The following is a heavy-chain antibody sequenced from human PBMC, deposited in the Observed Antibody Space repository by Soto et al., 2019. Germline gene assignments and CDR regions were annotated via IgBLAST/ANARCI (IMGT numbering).Heavy chain of an antibody. CDR1: GFRLGNYA. Sequence: AGGSLRLSCAASGFRLGNYAMHWVRQAPGNGLEWVAVIPSDATTQAYAHSVKGRFTISRDNSKNTLSLQMNSLRPEDTAIYYCARDRFPSIVAAGSWDLWGQGTLVTVSS. CDR2: IPSDATTQ. CDR3: ARDRFPSIVAAGSWDL. V-gene: IGHV3-30*04. J-gene: IGHJ5*02. D-gene: IGHD6-13*01.